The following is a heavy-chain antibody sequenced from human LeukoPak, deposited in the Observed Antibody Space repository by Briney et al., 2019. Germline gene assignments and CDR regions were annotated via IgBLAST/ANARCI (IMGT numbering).Heavy chain of an antibody. CDR1: GGSISSHY. CDR3: ARTRLGELSLKGPLDI. Sequence: SETLSLTCTVSGGSISSHYWSWIRQPPGNGLEWIGYIYHSGSTYYNPSLKSRVTISVDRSKNQFSLKLSSVTAADTAVYYCARTRLGELSLKGPLDIWGQGTMVTVSS. J-gene: IGHJ3*02. CDR2: IYHSGST. D-gene: IGHD3-16*02. V-gene: IGHV4-59*11.